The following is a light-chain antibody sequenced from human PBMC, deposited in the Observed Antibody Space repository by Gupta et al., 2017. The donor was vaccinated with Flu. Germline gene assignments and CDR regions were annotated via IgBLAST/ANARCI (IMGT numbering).Light chain of an antibody. Sequence: QSALTQPAAVSGSPGQSITISCTGTTSDIGNYNYVSWYQHHPGKAPKLIIYEVSNRPSGTSDRFSGSKSGNTASLTISGLQPEDEADYYCNSCTRSTVLVFGGGTKLTVL. CDR1: TSDIGNYNY. CDR3: NSCTRSTVLV. V-gene: IGLV2-14*01. CDR2: EVS. J-gene: IGLJ2*01.